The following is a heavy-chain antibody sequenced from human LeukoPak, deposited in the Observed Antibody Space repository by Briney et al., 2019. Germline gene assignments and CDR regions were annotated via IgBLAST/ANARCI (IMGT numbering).Heavy chain of an antibody. J-gene: IGHJ4*02. V-gene: IGHV4-31*03. CDR3: ASTSRQDYVWGSYRPTPPYCFDY. CDR1: GGSISSGGYY. D-gene: IGHD3-16*02. Sequence: SQTLSLTCTVSGGSISSGGYYWSWIRQHPGTGLEWIGYIYYSGSTYYNPSLKSRVIISVDTSKNQLSLKLSSVTAADTAVYYCASTSRQDYVWGSYRPTPPYCFDYWGQGTLVTVSS. CDR2: IYYSGST.